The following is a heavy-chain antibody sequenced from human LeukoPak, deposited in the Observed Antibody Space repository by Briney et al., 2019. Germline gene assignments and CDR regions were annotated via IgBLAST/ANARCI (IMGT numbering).Heavy chain of an antibody. CDR2: INPNSGGT. D-gene: IGHD6-13*01. J-gene: IGHJ4*02. CDR3: AREGGEAAAGGFDY. CDR1: GYTFTGYY. Sequence: ASVKVSCKASGYTFTGYYMHWVRQAPGQGLEWMGGINPNSGGTNYAQKFQGRVTMTRDTSISTAYMELSRLRSDDTAVYYCAREGGEAAAGGFDYWGQGTLVTVSS. V-gene: IGHV1-2*02.